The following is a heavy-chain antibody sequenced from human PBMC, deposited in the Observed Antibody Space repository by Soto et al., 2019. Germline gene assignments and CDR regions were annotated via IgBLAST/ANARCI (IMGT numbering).Heavy chain of an antibody. V-gene: IGHV1-69*01. CDR1: GGTFSSYA. J-gene: IGHJ5*02. Sequence: QVQLVQSGAEVKKPGSSVKVSCKASGGTFSSYAISWVRQAPGQGLEWMGGIIPIFGTANYAQKFQGRVTITADESTSTAYMELSRLRSEDTAVYYCARGRDIVVVVAAPTYNWFDPWGQGTLVTVSS. CDR2: IIPIFGTA. CDR3: ARGRDIVVVVAAPTYNWFDP. D-gene: IGHD2-15*01.